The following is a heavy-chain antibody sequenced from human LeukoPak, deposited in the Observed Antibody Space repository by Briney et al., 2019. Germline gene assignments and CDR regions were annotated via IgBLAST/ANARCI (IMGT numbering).Heavy chain of an antibody. CDR2: IKTEGYGGTA. J-gene: IGHJ5*02. V-gene: IGHV3-49*04. CDR3: ARDFHIFAYYGFGDL. D-gene: IGHD1-26*01. Sequence: PGGSLRLSCTASGFNLNNHAMSWVRQAPGKGLEWLGFIKTEGYGGTADYAASVKGRFTISRDDSTNIAYLQMNRLNTGDTAVYYCARDFHIFAYYGFGDLWGQGTLVSVSS. CDR1: GFNLNNHA.